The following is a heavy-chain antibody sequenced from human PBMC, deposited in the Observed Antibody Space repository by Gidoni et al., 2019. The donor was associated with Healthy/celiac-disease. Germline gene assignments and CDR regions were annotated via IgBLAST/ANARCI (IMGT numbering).Heavy chain of an antibody. V-gene: IGHV3-49*04. D-gene: IGHD1-26*01. Sequence: EVQLVASGGGLVQPGRSLRLSCTGSGFTFGAYSLSWVRQAPGKGLVWVCFIRSKAYGGTTEYAASVKGRFTISRDDSKSIAYLQMNSLKTEDTAVYYCTRAGSGDYWGQGTLVTVSS. CDR2: IRSKAYGGTT. J-gene: IGHJ4*02. CDR3: TRAGSGDY. CDR1: GFTFGAYS.